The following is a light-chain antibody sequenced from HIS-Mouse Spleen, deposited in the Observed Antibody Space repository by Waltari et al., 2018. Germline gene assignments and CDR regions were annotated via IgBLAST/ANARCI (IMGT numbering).Light chain of an antibody. CDR3: CSYAGSSTWV. V-gene: IGLV2-23*01. CDR1: SSDVGSYNL. CDR2: PGS. Sequence: QSALTQPASVSGSPGQSITISCTGTSSDVGSYNLFSWYQQHPGKAPKLRIYPGSKRPSGVSNRVSGSKSGNTASLTISVLQAEDEADYYCCSYAGSSTWVFGGGTKLTVL. J-gene: IGLJ3*02.